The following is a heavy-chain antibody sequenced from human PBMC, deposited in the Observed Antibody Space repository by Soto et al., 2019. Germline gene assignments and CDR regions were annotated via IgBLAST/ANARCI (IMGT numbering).Heavy chain of an antibody. J-gene: IGHJ4*02. V-gene: IGHV1-18*01. CDR2: ISAYNGNT. CDR3: ARDLEMATITGGFDY. Sequence: ASVKVSCKASGYTFTSYGISWVRQAPGQGLEWMGWISAYNGNTNYAQKLPGRVTMTTDTSTSTAYMELRSLRSDDTAVYYCARDLEMATITGGFDYWGQGTLVTVSS. CDR1: GYTFTSYG. D-gene: IGHD5-12*01.